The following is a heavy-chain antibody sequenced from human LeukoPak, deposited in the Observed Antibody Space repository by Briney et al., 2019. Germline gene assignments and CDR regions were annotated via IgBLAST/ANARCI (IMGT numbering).Heavy chain of an antibody. J-gene: IGHJ4*02. CDR2: IIPIFGTA. D-gene: IGHD3-9*01. Sequence: SVKVSCKASGGTFSGYAISWVRQAPGQGLEWMGGIIPIFGTANYAQKFQGRVTITADKSTSTAYMELSSLGSEDTAVYYCATHYDILTGYQRYFDYWGQGTLVTVSS. CDR3: ATHYDILTGYQRYFDY. V-gene: IGHV1-69*06. CDR1: GGTFSGYA.